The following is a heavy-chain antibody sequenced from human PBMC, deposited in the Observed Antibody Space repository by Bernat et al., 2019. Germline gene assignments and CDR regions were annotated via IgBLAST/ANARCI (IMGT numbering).Heavy chain of an antibody. CDR1: GGSISGYY. Sequence: QVQLQESGPGLVKPSETLSLTCTVSGGSISGYYWSWIRQPPGKGLEWIGYIYYSGSTNYNPSLKSRVTISVDTSKNQFSLLLSSVTAADAALYYCARKAGHVGPFPRDFWGPGTLVTVSS. D-gene: IGHD1-26*01. V-gene: IGHV4-59*08. CDR2: IYYSGST. CDR3: ARKAGHVGPFPRDF. J-gene: IGHJ4*02.